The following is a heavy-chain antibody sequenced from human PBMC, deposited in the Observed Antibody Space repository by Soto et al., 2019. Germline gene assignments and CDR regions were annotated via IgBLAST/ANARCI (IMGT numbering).Heavy chain of an antibody. D-gene: IGHD2-21*01. CDR2: IFHSGTT. Sequence: QLQLQESGPGLVKPSETLSLTCSVSGDSISSDTYYWGWIRQPPGQGLEWIGSIFHSGTTYYNPSLESRVTISVDTSNNDFSRKLTSVTAADTAAYYCARGRHMGWISSFHHIWFDPWGQGTLVTVSS. J-gene: IGHJ5*02. CDR3: ARGRHMGWISSFHHIWFDP. V-gene: IGHV4-39*02. CDR1: GDSISSDTYY.